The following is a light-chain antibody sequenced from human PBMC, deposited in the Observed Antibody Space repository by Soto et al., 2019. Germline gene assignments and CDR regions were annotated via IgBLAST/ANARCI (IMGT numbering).Light chain of an antibody. Sequence: QSALTQPASLSGSPGQSITISCTGTSSDIGAYDYVSWFQQHPGKAPKLMISEVNNRPSGVSNRFSGSKSGNTAYLTISGLRSEDEADYYCAAWDDSLSVSWVFGGGTKLTVL. CDR3: AAWDDSLSVSWV. J-gene: IGLJ3*02. CDR2: EVN. V-gene: IGLV2-14*01. CDR1: SSDIGAYDY.